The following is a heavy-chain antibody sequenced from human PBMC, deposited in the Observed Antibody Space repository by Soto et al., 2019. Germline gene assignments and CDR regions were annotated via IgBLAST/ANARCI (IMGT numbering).Heavy chain of an antibody. Sequence: ASVKVSCKASGYTFTSYDINWVRQATGQGLEWMGWMNPNSGNTGYAQKIQGRVTMTRNTSISTAYMELSSLRSEDTAVYYCARGRVDIVVVPAATSYYYYMDVWGKGTTVTVSS. J-gene: IGHJ6*03. CDR3: ARGRVDIVVVPAATSYYYYMDV. CDR2: MNPNSGNT. D-gene: IGHD2-2*03. V-gene: IGHV1-8*01. CDR1: GYTFTSYD.